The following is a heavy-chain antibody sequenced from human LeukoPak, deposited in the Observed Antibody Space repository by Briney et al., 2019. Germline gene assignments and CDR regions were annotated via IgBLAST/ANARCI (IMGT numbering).Heavy chain of an antibody. CDR1: GYTLTELS. D-gene: IGHD1-26*01. J-gene: IGHJ4*02. CDR2: FDSEDGET. CDR3: ATAPERVVGDTLDY. Sequence: ASVKVSCKVSGYTLTELSMHWVRQAPGKGLEWMGGFDSEDGETIYAQKFQGRVTMTEDTSTDTAYMELSSLRSEDTAVYYCATAPERVVGDTLDYWGQGTLVTVSS. V-gene: IGHV1-24*01.